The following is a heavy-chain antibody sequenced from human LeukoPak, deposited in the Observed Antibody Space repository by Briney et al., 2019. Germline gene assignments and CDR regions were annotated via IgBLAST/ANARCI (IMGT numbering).Heavy chain of an antibody. V-gene: IGHV4-31*03. J-gene: IGHJ4*02. CDR1: GGSISSGGYY. CDR2: IYYSGST. CDR3: ARDGTPRSEADY. D-gene: IGHD1-26*01. Sequence: SETLSLTCTVSGGSISSGGYYWSWIRQHPGKGLEWIGYIYYSGSTYYNPSPKSRVTISVDTSKNQFSLKLSSVTAADTAVYYCARDGTPRSEADYWGQGTLVTVSS.